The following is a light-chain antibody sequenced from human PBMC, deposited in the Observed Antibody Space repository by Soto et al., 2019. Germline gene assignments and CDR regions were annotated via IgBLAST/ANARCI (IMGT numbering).Light chain of an antibody. J-gene: IGLJ3*02. CDR1: SSDIGGYNY. Sequence: QSALTQPASVSGSPGQSITMSGTGASSDIGGYNYVSWYRQHPGEAPKLMIYEVTNRPSGVSNHFSGSKSGNTASLTISVLQAEDEADYYCCSYTSSGTPVFGGGTKLTVL. CDR3: CSYTSSGTPV. CDR2: EVT. V-gene: IGLV2-14*01.